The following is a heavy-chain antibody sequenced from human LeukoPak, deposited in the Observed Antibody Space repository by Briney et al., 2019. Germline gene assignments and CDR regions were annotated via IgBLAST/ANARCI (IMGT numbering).Heavy chain of an antibody. V-gene: IGHV4-59*01. CDR3: ARAGSDEYPPYYFDY. Sequence: SETLSLTCTVSGGSISSYYWSWIRQPPGKGLEWIGYIYYSGSTNYNPSLKSRVTISVDTSKNQFSLKLSSVTAADTAVYYCARAGSDEYPPYYFDYWGQGTLVTVSS. CDR2: IYYSGST. J-gene: IGHJ4*02. D-gene: IGHD5-12*01. CDR1: GGSISSYY.